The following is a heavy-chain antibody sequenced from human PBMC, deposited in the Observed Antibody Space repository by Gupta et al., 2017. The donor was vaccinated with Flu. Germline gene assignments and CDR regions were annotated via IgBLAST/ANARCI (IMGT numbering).Heavy chain of an antibody. CDR1: GFTFDDYA. D-gene: IGHD6-19*01. CDR3: AKDPQRLYSSGWYAPDY. J-gene: IGHJ4*02. CDR2: ISWNSGSI. V-gene: IGHV3-9*01. Sequence: EVQLVESGGGLVQPGRSLRLSCAASGFTFDDYAMHWVRQAPGKGLEWVSGISWNSGSIGYADSVKGRFTISRDNAKNSLYLQMNSLRAEDTALYYCAKDPQRLYSSGWYAPDYWGQGTLVTVSS.